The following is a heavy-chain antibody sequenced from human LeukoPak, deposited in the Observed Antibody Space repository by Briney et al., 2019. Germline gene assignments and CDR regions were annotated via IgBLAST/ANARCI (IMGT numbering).Heavy chain of an antibody. J-gene: IGHJ6*02. CDR1: GGTFSSYA. CDR2: INPSGGST. CDR3: AGEPRRWQLWPENTYYYYGMDV. V-gene: IGHV1-46*01. Sequence: GASVKVSCKASGGTFSSYAISWVRQAPGQGLEWMGIINPSGGSTSYAQKFQGRVTMTRDTSTSTVYMELSSLRSEDTAVYYCAGEPRRWQLWPENTYYYYGMDVWGQGTTVTVSS. D-gene: IGHD5-18*01.